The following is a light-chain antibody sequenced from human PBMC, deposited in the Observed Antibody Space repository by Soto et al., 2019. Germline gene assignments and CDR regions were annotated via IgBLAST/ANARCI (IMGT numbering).Light chain of an antibody. Sequence: QSALTQPASVSGSPGQSITISCTGTSSDVGGYNYVSWYQRHPGKAPKLMIYDVSNRPSGVSNRFSGSKSGNTASLTISGLQTEDEADYYCSSYIRSSTLEVVFGGGTKVTVL. CDR2: DVS. CDR3: SSYIRSSTLEVV. J-gene: IGLJ2*01. V-gene: IGLV2-14*01. CDR1: SSDVGGYNY.